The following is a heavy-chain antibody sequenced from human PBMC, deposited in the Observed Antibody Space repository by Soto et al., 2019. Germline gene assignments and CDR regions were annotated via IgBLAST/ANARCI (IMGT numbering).Heavy chain of an antibody. Sequence: QVQLQESGPGLVKPSQTLSLTCTVSGGSISSGGYYWSWIRQHPGKGLEWIGYIYYSGSTYYNPSLKSRVTISVDTSKNQFSLKLSSVTAADTGVYYCARRSLFGVVPYFDYWGQGTLVTVSS. CDR1: GGSISSGGYY. V-gene: IGHV4-31*03. CDR3: ARRSLFGVVPYFDY. CDR2: IYYSGST. D-gene: IGHD3-3*01. J-gene: IGHJ4*02.